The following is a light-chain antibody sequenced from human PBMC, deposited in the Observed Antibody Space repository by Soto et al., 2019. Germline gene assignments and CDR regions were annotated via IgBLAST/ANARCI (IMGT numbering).Light chain of an antibody. J-gene: IGKJ2*01. V-gene: IGKV1-39*01. Sequence: DIQMTQSPSSLSASVGDRVTITCRARQSVSNYLNWYQQKPGKVPKLLIYGVSNLQSGVPSRFSGSGSGTDFTLTISSLQREDCATYYCQQGYSTPSFGQGTKLEIK. CDR1: QSVSNY. CDR3: QQGYSTPS. CDR2: GVS.